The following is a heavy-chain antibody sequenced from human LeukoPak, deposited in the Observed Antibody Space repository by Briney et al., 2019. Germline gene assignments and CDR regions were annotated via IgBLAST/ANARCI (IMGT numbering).Heavy chain of an antibody. D-gene: IGHD3-3*01. CDR3: ARGPNYNLWSGSWTYYYMGV. CDR2: MNPKTGGT. Sequence: ASVKVSCKASGYTFTDFTDYYIHWVRQATGQGLEWMGWMNPKTGGTGYAQKFQGRVTMTRDTSIGTAYMELSSLTSEDTAIYYCARGPNYNLWSGSWTYYYMGVWGEGTTVTVSS. V-gene: IGHV1-8*02. J-gene: IGHJ6*03. CDR1: GYTFTDFTDYY.